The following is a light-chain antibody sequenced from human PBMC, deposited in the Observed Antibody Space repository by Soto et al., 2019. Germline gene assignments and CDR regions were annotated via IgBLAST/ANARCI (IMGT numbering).Light chain of an antibody. CDR2: KAS. CDR1: QSLVHSDGNNY. Sequence: IVLTQSPLSLPVTLGQPASISCRSSQSLVHSDGNNYLNWFQQRPGQSPRRLIYKASNRDSGVPDRCRGSGSGTDFTLSISRVEADDVGVYYCMQGIHFTFGQGTRVEIK. J-gene: IGKJ1*01. V-gene: IGKV2-30*02. CDR3: MQGIHFT.